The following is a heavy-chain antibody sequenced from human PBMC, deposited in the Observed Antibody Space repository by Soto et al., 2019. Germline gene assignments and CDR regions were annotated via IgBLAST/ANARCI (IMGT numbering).Heavy chain of an antibody. CDR1: GGTFSSYA. CDR2: IIPIFGTA. D-gene: IGHD2-15*01. Sequence: VQLVQSGAEVKKPGSSVKVSCRASGGTFSSYAISWVRQAPGQGLEWMGGIIPIFGTANYAQKFQGRVTITADESTSTADMELGSLRSEDTAVYYCAVQYCSGGSCFSYYYYYGMDVWGQGTTVTVSS. J-gene: IGHJ6*02. CDR3: AVQYCSGGSCFSYYYYYGMDV. V-gene: IGHV1-69*01.